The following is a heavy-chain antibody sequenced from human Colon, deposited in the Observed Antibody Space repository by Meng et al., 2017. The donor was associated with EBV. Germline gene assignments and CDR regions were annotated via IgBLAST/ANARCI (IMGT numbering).Heavy chain of an antibody. J-gene: IGHJ4*02. CDR1: CASISSNNW. CDR2: IYHGGNT. Sequence: QVQRQEAVRGLVEPSGTLSLTWALSCASISSNNWWGWVRQPPGKGLEWIGEIYHGGNTTSNPSSMGRVTISVGRSNGQLSLSLRSVTSADTAVYYCARGNAYNAPSIDYWGQRTLVTVSS. D-gene: IGHD5-24*01. V-gene: IGHV4-4*02. CDR3: ARGNAYNAPSIDY.